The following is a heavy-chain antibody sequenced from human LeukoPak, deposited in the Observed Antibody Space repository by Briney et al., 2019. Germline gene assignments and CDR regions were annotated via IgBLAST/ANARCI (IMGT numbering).Heavy chain of an antibody. V-gene: IGHV3-21*01. Sequence: GGSLRLSCAASGFTFNTSDMNWVRQAPGKGLEWVSFISGSSNYIYYADSVKGRFTISRDNAKNSLYLQMNSLRAEDTAVYYCARDFRGLVRGFDYSGQGNLVTVSS. CDR1: GFTFNTSD. CDR3: ARDFRGLVRGFDY. CDR2: ISGSSNYI. D-gene: IGHD3-16*01. J-gene: IGHJ4*02.